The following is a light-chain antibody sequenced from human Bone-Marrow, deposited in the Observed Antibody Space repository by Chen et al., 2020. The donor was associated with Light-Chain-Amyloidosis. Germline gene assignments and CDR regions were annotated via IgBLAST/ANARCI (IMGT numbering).Light chain of an antibody. Sequence: SYVLTQPSSVSVAPGQTATIACGGNNIGSTSVHWYQQTPGQAPLLVVYDDSDRPSGIPERLSGGSSGYASSLTISGVEAGEEADYYGQVWDRSRDRPVFGGGTKLTVL. CDR3: QVWDRSRDRPV. CDR1: NIGSTS. V-gene: IGLV3-21*02. J-gene: IGLJ3*02. CDR2: DDS.